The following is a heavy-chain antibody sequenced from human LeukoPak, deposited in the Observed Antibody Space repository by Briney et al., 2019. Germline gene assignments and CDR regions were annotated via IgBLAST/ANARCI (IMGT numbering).Heavy chain of an antibody. D-gene: IGHD5-24*01. CDR1: GFTFTNYN. CDR3: VRVRDGYNDAYDI. CDR2: LNPSGGCT. J-gene: IGHJ3*02. V-gene: IGHV1-46*01. Sequence: ASLKVSCKASGFTFTNYNLHWVRQAPGQRLEWMGILNPSGGCTNYAQNFQGRVTMTRDTSTSTVYMELSSLRSEDTAVYDCVRVRDGYNDAYDIWGQGTMVTVPS.